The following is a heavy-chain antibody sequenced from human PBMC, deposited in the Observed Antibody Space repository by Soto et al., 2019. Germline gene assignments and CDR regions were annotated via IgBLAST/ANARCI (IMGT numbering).Heavy chain of an antibody. J-gene: IGHJ4*02. CDR3: AGKGYGDYVD. CDR2: IIPVFDTA. Sequence: QVQLVQSGAEVKKPGSSVKVSCKASGGTFSSHGINWVRQAPGQGLEWMGGIIPVFDTATYAQKFQGRVPSSGEEFTCTGYMDLSSLRPDDTGVFYCAGKGYGDYVDWGQGTLVTVSS. V-gene: IGHV1-69*12. D-gene: IGHD4-17*01. CDR1: GGTFSSHG.